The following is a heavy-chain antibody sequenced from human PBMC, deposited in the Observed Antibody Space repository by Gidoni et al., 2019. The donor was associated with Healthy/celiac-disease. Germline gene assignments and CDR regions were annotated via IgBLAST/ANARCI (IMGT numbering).Heavy chain of an antibody. CDR2: INPNSGGT. V-gene: IGHV1-2*02. CDR3: AREGGSGPAFDY. D-gene: IGHD3-10*01. J-gene: IGHJ4*02. Sequence: QVQLVQSGAEVKKPGASVMVSCKASGYTFTGYYMHWVRQAPGQGLEWMGWINPNSGGTNYAQKFQCRVTMTSDTSISTAYMELSRRRSDDTAVYYCAREGGSGPAFDYWGQGTLVTVSS. CDR1: GYTFTGYY.